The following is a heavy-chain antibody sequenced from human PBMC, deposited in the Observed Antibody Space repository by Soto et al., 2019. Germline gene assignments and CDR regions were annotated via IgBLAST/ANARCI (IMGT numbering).Heavy chain of an antibody. D-gene: IGHD6-25*01. CDR3: AKDWKQPLRFIPRPFDY. J-gene: IGHJ4*02. V-gene: IGHV3-30*18. Sequence: GGSLRLSCAASGFTFSSYGMHWVSQAPGKGLEWVAVISYDGSNKYYADSVKGRFTISRDNSKNTLYLQMNSLRAEDTAVYYCAKDWKQPLRFIPRPFDYWGQGTLVTVSS. CDR1: GFTFSSYG. CDR2: ISYDGSNK.